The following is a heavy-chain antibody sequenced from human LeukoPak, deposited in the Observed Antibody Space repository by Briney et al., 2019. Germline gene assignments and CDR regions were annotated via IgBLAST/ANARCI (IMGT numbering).Heavy chain of an antibody. J-gene: IGHJ4*02. CDR3: ARDEPYSSSSFDY. CDR1: GFTFSSYS. D-gene: IGHD6-6*01. Sequence: GGSLRLSCAASGFTFSSYSMNWVRQAPGKGLEWVSSISSSSSYIYYADPVKGRFTISRDNAKNSLYLQMNSLRAEDTAVYYCARDEPYSSSSFDYWGQGTLVTVSS. CDR2: ISSSSSYI. V-gene: IGHV3-21*01.